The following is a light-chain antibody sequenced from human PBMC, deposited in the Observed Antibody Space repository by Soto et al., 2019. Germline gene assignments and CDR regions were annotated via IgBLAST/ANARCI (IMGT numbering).Light chain of an antibody. CDR1: QTVRNNY. V-gene: IGKV3-20*01. Sequence: EIVMTQSPATLSVSPVERATLSCMASQTVRNNYLAWYQQKPGQAPRVLIYDASNRATGIPARFSGSGSGTDFTLTISRLEPEDFAMYYCHQYGISPPVTFGQGTRLEIK. CDR2: DAS. J-gene: IGKJ5*01. CDR3: HQYGISPPVT.